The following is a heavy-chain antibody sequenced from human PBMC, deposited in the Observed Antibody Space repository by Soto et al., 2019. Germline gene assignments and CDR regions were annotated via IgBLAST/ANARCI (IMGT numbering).Heavy chain of an antibody. CDR1: GGSISSYY. CDR2: IYYSGST. V-gene: IGHV4-59*08. CDR3: ARGRGGDGVPMYYDILTGYYEVRYYYGMDV. J-gene: IGHJ6*02. D-gene: IGHD3-9*01. Sequence: SETLSLTCTVSGGSISSYYWSWIRQPPGKGLEWIGYIYYSGSTNYNPSLKSRVTISVDTSKNQFSLKLSSVTAADTAVYYCARGRGGDGVPMYYDILTGYYEVRYYYGMDVWGQGTTVTVSS.